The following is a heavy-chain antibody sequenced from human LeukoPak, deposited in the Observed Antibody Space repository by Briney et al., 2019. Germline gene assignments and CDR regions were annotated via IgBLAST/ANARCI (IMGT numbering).Heavy chain of an antibody. CDR2: INGDGTST. V-gene: IGHV3-74*01. Sequence: PGGSLRLSCAASGFTFSNYWMHWVRQAPGKGLVWVSLINGDGTSTNYADSVKGRFTISRNNAKNTLYLQMNSLRVEDTAVYYCVRGNYFDYWGRGTLVTVSS. CDR3: VRGNYFDY. J-gene: IGHJ4*02. CDR1: GFTFSNYW.